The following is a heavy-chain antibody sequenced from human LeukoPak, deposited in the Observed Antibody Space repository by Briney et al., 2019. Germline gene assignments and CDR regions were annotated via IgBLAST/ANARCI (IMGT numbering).Heavy chain of an antibody. CDR2: IYYSGST. CDR1: GGSISSGDCY. V-gene: IGHV4-30-4*01. D-gene: IGHD5-18*01. J-gene: IGHJ4*02. Sequence: PSQTLSLTCTVSGGSISSGDCYWSWIRQPPGKGLEWIGYIYYSGSTYYNPSLKSRVTISVDTSKNQFSLKLSSVTAADTAVYYCARDRPPRYGFGYWGQGTLVTVSS. CDR3: ARDRPPRYGFGY.